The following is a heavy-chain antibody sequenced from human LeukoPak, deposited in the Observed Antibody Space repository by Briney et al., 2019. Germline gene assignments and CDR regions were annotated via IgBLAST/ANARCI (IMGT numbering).Heavy chain of an antibody. V-gene: IGHV1-18*01. J-gene: IGHJ4*02. CDR3: ARGVLDYYDSSGYYYDLDY. CDR1: GYTFTNSA. D-gene: IGHD3-22*01. CDR2: ISAYNGNT. Sequence: ASVKVSCKASGYTFTNSAMNWVRQAPGQGREWMGWISAYNGNTNYAQKLQGRVTMTTDTSTSTAYMELRSLRSDDTAVYYCARGVLDYYDSSGYYYDLDYWGQGTLVTVSS.